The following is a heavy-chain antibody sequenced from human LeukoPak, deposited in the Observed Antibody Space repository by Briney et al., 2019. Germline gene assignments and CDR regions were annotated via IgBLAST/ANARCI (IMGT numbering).Heavy chain of an antibody. CDR2: ISYDGSNK. CDR3: ARDTAMEQVNYYGMDV. Sequence: PGGSLRLSCAASGFTFSSYAVHWVRQAPGKGLEWVAVISYDGSNKYYADSVKGRFTISRDNSKNTLYLQMNSLRAEDTAVYYCARDTAMEQVNYYGMDVWGQGTTVTVSS. CDR1: GFTFSSYA. J-gene: IGHJ6*02. V-gene: IGHV3-30-3*01. D-gene: IGHD5-18*01.